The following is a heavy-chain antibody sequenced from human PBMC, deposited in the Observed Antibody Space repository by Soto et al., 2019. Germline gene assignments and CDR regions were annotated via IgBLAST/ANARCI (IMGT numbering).Heavy chain of an antibody. V-gene: IGHV3-64*04. Sequence: PGGSLRLSCSTSGFRFNSFAIHWVRQAPGKGLEYVSAINANGGSTYFADSVKGRFSISRDNAKSSVSLQMNTLRVEDTAVYYCAREDSIIIPAVSDFWGQGTLVTVSS. CDR1: GFRFNSFA. CDR2: INANGGST. J-gene: IGHJ4*02. D-gene: IGHD2-2*01. CDR3: AREDSIIIPAVSDF.